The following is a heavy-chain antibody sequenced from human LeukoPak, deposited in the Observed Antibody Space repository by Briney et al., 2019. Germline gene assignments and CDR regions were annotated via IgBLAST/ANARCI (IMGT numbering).Heavy chain of an antibody. D-gene: IGHD6-19*01. CDR1: GYTFTNYG. V-gene: IGHV1-18*01. CDR2: ISGYNGNP. J-gene: IGHJ4*02. CDR3: ARDPSLAVAGIRLFDY. Sequence: ASVKVSCKTSGYTFTNYGISWVRQAPGQGLEWMGWISGYNGNPRYAQKVQGRGTMTTDTSTNTDYMEVHRLRSDDTAIYYCARDPSLAVAGIRLFDYWGQGTLVIVSS.